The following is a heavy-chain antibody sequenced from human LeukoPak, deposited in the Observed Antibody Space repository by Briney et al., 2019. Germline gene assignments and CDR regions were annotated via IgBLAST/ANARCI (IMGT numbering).Heavy chain of an antibody. V-gene: IGHV1-18*01. CDR1: GYTFTSYG. Sequence: ASVKVSCKASGYTFTSYGISWVRQAPGQGLEWMGWISAYNGNTNYAQKLQGRVTMTTETSTSTAYMELRSLRSDDTAVYYCAREGPYSSSWYGAPIDYWGQGTLVTVSS. J-gene: IGHJ4*02. CDR2: ISAYNGNT. CDR3: AREGPYSSSWYGAPIDY. D-gene: IGHD6-13*01.